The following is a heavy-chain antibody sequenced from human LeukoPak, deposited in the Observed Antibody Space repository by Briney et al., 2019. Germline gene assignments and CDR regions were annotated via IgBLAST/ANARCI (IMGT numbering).Heavy chain of an antibody. J-gene: IGHJ4*02. CDR2: IHYSGST. Sequence: SETLSLTCTVSGGSVSVSSSYWGWIRQPPGKGLEWIGSIHYSGSTYCNPSLKSRLSFSLDTSKNHFSLNLHSVTAADTAVYNCAKDRRRDDVLTGSFSDWGQGTLVTVSS. CDR3: AKDRRRDDVLTGSFSD. D-gene: IGHD3-9*01. V-gene: IGHV4-39*02. CDR1: GGSVSVSSSY.